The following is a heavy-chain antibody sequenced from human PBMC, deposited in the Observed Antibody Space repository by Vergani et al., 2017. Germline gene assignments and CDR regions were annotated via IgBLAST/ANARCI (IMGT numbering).Heavy chain of an antibody. CDR2: IYYSGST. D-gene: IGHD6-13*01. CDR1: GGSISSGDYY. V-gene: IGHV4-30-4*01. Sequence: QVQLQESGPGLVKPSQTLSLTCTVSGGSISSGDYYWSWIRQPPGKGLEWIGYIYYSGSTYYNPSLKSRVTISVDTSKNQFSLKLSSVTAADTAVYYCARDRAAAGTFAPSGGWFDPWGQGTLVTVSS. J-gene: IGHJ5*02. CDR3: ARDRAAAGTFAPSGGWFDP.